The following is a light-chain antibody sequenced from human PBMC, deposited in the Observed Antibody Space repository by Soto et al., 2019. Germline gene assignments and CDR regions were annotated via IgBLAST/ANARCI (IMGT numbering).Light chain of an antibody. J-gene: IGLJ1*01. CDR2: EVS. CDR3: SSYTSSSTYV. CDR1: SSDVGGYNY. Sequence: ALTQPASVSGSPGQSITISCTGTSSDVGGYNYVSWHQLHPGKAPKLMVYEVSNRPSGVSNRFSGSKSGNTASLTISGLQAEDEADYYCSSYTSSSTYVFGTGTKVTVL. V-gene: IGLV2-14*01.